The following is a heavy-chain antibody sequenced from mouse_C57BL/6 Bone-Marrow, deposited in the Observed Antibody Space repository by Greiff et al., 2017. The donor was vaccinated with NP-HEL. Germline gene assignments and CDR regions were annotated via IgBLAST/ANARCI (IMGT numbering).Heavy chain of an antibody. V-gene: IGHV5-6*01. Sequence: EVMLVESGGDLVKPGGSLKLSCAASGFTFSSYGMSWVRQTPDKRLEWVATISSGGSYTYYPDSVKGRFTISRDNAKNTLYLQMSSLKSEDTAMYYCARGYGNYNYWGQGTTLTVSS. CDR1: GFTFSSYG. J-gene: IGHJ2*01. CDR2: ISSGGSYT. D-gene: IGHD2-1*01. CDR3: ARGYGNYNY.